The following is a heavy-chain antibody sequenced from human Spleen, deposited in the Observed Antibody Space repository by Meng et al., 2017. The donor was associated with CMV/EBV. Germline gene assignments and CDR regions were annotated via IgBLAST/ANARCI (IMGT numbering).Heavy chain of an antibody. CDR3: ARDGRRYSSSSYFDY. CDR2: VYFSGST. CDR1: GDSISSGDYY. Sequence: SETLSLTCTVSGDSISSGDYYWTWIRQPPGKGLEWIGYVYFSGSTYYNPSLKNRLTISVDTSKNHFFLKLSSVTSADTAVYYCARDGRRYSSSSYFDYWGQRMLVTVSS. V-gene: IGHV4-30-4*08. J-gene: IGHJ4*02. D-gene: IGHD6-6*01.